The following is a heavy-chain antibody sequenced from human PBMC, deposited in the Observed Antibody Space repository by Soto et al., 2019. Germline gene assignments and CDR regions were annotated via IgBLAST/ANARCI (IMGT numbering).Heavy chain of an antibody. CDR1: GGSISGYY. CDR2: IHYSGSS. V-gene: IGHV4-59*08. CDR3: ARHSNEYRKSLDY. D-gene: IGHD1-1*01. Sequence: QLQLQESGPGLVKPSETLSLTCTVSGGSISGYYWSWIRQPPGKGLEWIAYIHYSGSSNSNPSPKSPVTIPVDTSRNQCPLNLPSVTAADTAVYYCARHSNEYRKSLDYWGQGTLVTVSS. J-gene: IGHJ4*02.